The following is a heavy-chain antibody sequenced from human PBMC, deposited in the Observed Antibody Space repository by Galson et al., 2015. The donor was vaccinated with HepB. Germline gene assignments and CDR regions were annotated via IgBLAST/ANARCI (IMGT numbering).Heavy chain of an antibody. V-gene: IGHV5-51*03. CDR1: GYTFTDYW. CDR3: ARRAYYESSGFDY. D-gene: IGHD3-22*01. Sequence: QSGAEVKKPGESLKISCKGSGYTFTDYWIGWVRQMPGKGLEWMGIIYPADSDARYRPPFQGQVTISADKSITTAHLQWSSLKASDSAMYYCARRAYYESSGFDYWGQGTLVTVSS. J-gene: IGHJ4*02. CDR2: IYPADSDA.